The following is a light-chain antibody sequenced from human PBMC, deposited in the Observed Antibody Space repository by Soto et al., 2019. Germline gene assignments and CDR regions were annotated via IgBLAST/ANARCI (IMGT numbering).Light chain of an antibody. CDR1: QSVYSN. CDR2: RAS. Sequence: EIVMTQSPATLSVSPGERATLSCRASQSVYSNVAWYQQRPGQAPRLLIYRASTRATGIPARFSGSGSGTEFTLIIRSLQFEDFAVYYCQHYQNLWAFGQGTKVEIK. J-gene: IGKJ1*01. V-gene: IGKV3-15*01. CDR3: QHYQNLWA.